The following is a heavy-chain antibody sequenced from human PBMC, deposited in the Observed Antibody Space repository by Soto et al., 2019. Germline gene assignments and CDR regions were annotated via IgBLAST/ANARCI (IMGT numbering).Heavy chain of an antibody. J-gene: IGHJ4*02. CDR1: GGSISGYY. V-gene: IGHV4-59*08. CDR2: IYYSGST. D-gene: IGHD5-12*01. Sequence: PSETLCLTCTVAGGSISGYYWSWIRQPPGKGLEWIGYIYYSGSTNYNPSLKSRVTISVDTSKNQFSLKLSSVTAADTAVYYCARQKMATSFDYWGQGTLVTVS. CDR3: ARQKMATSFDY.